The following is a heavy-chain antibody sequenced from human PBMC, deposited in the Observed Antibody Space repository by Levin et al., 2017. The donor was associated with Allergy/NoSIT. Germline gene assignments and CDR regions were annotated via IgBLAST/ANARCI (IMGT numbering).Heavy chain of an antibody. V-gene: IGHV4-34*01. Sequence: PSETLSLTCAVYGGSFSGYYWSWIRQPPGKGLEWIGEINHSGSTNYNPSLKSRVTISVDTSKNQFSLKLSSVTAADTAVYYCARGFLYGDYVTSSWYFDLWGRGTLVTVSS. CDR3: ARGFLYGDYVTSSWYFDL. D-gene: IGHD4-17*01. J-gene: IGHJ2*01. CDR1: GGSFSGYY. CDR2: INHSGST.